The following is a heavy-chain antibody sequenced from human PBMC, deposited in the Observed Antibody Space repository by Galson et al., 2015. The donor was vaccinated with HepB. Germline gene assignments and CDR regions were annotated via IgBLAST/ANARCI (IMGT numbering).Heavy chain of an antibody. J-gene: IGHJ3*02. CDR1: GFTFSSYA. D-gene: IGHD4/OR15-4a*01. Sequence: SLRLSCAASGFTFSSYAMHWVRQAPGKGLEYVSAISSNGGSTYYANSVKGRFTISRDNSKNTLYLQMGSLRAEDMAVYYCARGGAKDVPNAFDIWGQGTMVTVSS. CDR2: ISSNGGST. V-gene: IGHV3-64*01. CDR3: ARGGAKDVPNAFDI.